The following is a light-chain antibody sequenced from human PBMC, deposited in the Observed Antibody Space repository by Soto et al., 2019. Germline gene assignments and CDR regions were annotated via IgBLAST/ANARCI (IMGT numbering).Light chain of an antibody. Sequence: QSVLTPPPSVSGAPGQRVPISCTGSSSNIGAGYDVHWYQQLPGTAPKLLIYGNSNRPSGVPDRFSGSKSGTSASLAITGLQAEDEADYYCQSYDSSLSGAVVFGGGTQLTVL. CDR2: GNS. CDR1: SSNIGAGYD. CDR3: QSYDSSLSGAVV. V-gene: IGLV1-40*01. J-gene: IGLJ2*01.